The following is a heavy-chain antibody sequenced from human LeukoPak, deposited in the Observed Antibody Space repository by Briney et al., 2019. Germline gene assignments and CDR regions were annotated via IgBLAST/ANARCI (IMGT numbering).Heavy chain of an antibody. CDR1: GFTFSSYW. Sequence: GGSLRLSCVASGFTFSSYWMSWVRQAPGKGLEWVANMKHDGREIYYVDTAKGRFTISRDNAENSLYLQINSLRAEDTAVYYCARESTYNYAYALDFWGQGTLVTVSS. V-gene: IGHV3-7*01. D-gene: IGHD5-18*01. CDR2: MKHDGREI. CDR3: ARESTYNYAYALDF. J-gene: IGHJ4*02.